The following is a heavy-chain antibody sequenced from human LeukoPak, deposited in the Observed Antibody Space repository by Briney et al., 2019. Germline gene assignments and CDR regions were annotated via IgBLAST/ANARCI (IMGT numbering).Heavy chain of an antibody. CDR1: GYSISSGYY. V-gene: IGHV4-4*07. CDR3: ARDFSDDRNWFDP. D-gene: IGHD3-3*01. Sequence: PSETLSLTCTVSGYSISSGYYWGWIRQPAGKGLEWIGRIYTSGSTNYNPSLKSRVTMSVDTSKNQFSLKLSSVTAADTAVYYCARDFSDDRNWFDPWGQGTLVTVSS. CDR2: IYTSGST. J-gene: IGHJ5*02.